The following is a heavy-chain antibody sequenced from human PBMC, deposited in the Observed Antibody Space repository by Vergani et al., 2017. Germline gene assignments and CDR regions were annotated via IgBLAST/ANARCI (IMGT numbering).Heavy chain of an antibody. Sequence: QVQLVESGGGVVQPGRSLRLSCAASGLTFSSYAMHWVRQAPGKGLEWVAVISYDGSNKYYADSVKGRFTISRDNSKNTLYLQRNSLRAEDTAVYYCARPFYGDYTYYFDYWGQGTLVTVSS. J-gene: IGHJ4*02. V-gene: IGHV3-30-3*01. CDR3: ARPFYGDYTYYFDY. D-gene: IGHD4-17*01. CDR1: GLTFSSYA. CDR2: ISYDGSNK.